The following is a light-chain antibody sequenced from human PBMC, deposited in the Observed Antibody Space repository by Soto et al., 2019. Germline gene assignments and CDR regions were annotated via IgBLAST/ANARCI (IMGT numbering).Light chain of an antibody. CDR2: HAS. V-gene: IGKV1-5*01. Sequence: VHRAPTPFTLPAPLEDRVTITCRASQSIDRWLAWYQQKPGKAPKILIYHASSLETGVPSRFSGSGSGTEFTLTISSLQPDDFATYYCQHYNSYGTFGQGTKVDIK. CDR1: QSIDRW. J-gene: IGKJ1*01. CDR3: QHYNSYGT.